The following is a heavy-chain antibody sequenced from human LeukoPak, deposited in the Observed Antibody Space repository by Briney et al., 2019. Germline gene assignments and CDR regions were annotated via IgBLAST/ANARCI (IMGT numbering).Heavy chain of an antibody. D-gene: IGHD2-15*01. CDR2: IIPILGIA. CDR1: GGTFSSYT. CDR3: ARCSGQLSPFDP. Sequence: ASVKVSCKASGGTFSSYTISWVRQAPGQGLEWMGRIIPILGIANYAQKFQGRVTITADKSTSTAYMELSSLRSEDTAMYYCARCSGQLSPFDPWGQGTLVTVSS. J-gene: IGHJ5*02. V-gene: IGHV1-69*02.